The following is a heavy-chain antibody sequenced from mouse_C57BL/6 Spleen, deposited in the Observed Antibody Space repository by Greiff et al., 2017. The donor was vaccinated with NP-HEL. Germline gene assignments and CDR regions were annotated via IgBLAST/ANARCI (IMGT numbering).Heavy chain of an antibody. D-gene: IGHD3-3*01. CDR1: GFTFSDYG. CDR3: ARGDADGGFAY. Sequence: EVKLVESGGGLVQPGGSLKLSCAASGFTFSDYGMAWVRQAPRKGPEWVAFISNLAYSIYYADTVTGRFTISRENAKNTLYLEMSSLRSEDTAMYYCARGDADGGFAYWGQGTLVTVSA. J-gene: IGHJ3*01. CDR2: ISNLAYSI. V-gene: IGHV5-15*01.